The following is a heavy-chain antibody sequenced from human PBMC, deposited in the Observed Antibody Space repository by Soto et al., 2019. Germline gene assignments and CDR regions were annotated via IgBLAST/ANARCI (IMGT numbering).Heavy chain of an antibody. V-gene: IGHV4-61*01. CDR2: IYYSGST. CDR3: ARERSGSYEPDDYYGMDV. J-gene: IGHJ6*02. Sequence: PSETLSLTCSVSGGSVTSGSYYWSWIRQPPGKGLEWIGYIYYSGSTKYNPSLKSRVIISVDTSKNQFSLKLSSVTAADTAVYYCARERSGSYEPDDYYGMDVWGQGTTVTVSS. D-gene: IGHD1-26*01. CDR1: GGSVTSGSYY.